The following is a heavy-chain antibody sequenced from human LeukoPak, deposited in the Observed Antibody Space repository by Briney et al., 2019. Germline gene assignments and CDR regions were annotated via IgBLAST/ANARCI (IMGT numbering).Heavy chain of an antibody. CDR2: ISSSSYI. V-gene: IGHV3-21*01. Sequence: GGSLRLSCAASGFTFSSYSMNWVRQAPGKGLEWVSSISSSSYIYYADSVKGRFTISRDNAKNSLYLQMNSLRAEDTAVYYCARRESSGWLDYWGQGTLVTVSS. J-gene: IGHJ4*02. CDR1: GFTFSSYS. D-gene: IGHD6-19*01. CDR3: ARRESSGWLDY.